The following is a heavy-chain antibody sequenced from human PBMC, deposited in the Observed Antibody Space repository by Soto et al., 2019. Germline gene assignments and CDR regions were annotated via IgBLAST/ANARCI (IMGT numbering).Heavy chain of an antibody. J-gene: IGHJ5*02. CDR2: ISSSSSYT. D-gene: IGHD3-22*01. CDR3: ARMYYYDSSGSEYNWFDP. Sequence: VGSLRLSCAASGFTFSDYYMSWIRQAPGKGLEWVSYISSSSSYTNYADSVKGRFTISRDNAKNSLYLQMNSLRAEDTAVYYCARMYYYDSSGSEYNWFDPWGQGTLVTVSS. CDR1: GFTFSDYY. V-gene: IGHV3-11*06.